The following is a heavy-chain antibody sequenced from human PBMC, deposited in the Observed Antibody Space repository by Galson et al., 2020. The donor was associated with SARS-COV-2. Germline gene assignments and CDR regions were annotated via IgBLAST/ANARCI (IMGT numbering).Heavy chain of an antibody. CDR3: ARVLRYYGMDV. V-gene: IGHV3-33*01. CDR2: LWYDGSYK. CDR1: GFNFSSYG. J-gene: IGHJ6*02. Sequence: LTCSAPGFNFSSYGMHWVRQAPGKGLEWVAVLWYDGSYKYYPDSVKGRFTIPRDNSKNTLYRQMNSLRAEDTAVYYCARVLRYYGMDVWGQGTTVTVSS. D-gene: IGHD1-26*01.